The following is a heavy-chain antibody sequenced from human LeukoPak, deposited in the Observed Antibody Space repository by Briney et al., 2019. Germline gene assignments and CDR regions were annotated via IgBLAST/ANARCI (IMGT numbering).Heavy chain of an antibody. Sequence: SETLSLTCAVYGGSFSGYYWSWIRQPPGKGLEWIGEINHSGSTNYNPSLKSRVTISVDTSKNQFSLKLSSVTAADTAVYYCARAGVTMVRGVIHYWGQGTLVTVSS. J-gene: IGHJ4*02. CDR3: ARAGVTMVRGVIHY. V-gene: IGHV4-34*01. CDR2: INHSGST. CDR1: GGSFSGYY. D-gene: IGHD3-10*01.